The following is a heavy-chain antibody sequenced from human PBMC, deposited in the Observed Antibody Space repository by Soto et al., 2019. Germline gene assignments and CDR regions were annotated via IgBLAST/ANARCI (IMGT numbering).Heavy chain of an antibody. D-gene: IGHD1-26*01. CDR3: AIAIKRWEIHLYFDS. CDR2: IVVVSNTV. V-gene: IGHV1-69*05. J-gene: IGHJ4*02. CDR1: GSTFNNFA. Sequence: QVLLLQSGAEVKEPGSSVRVSCKVSGSTFNNFAFSWLRQAPGRGHEWMGGIVVVSNTVDYSQRFQDRVTITTDTCTSPLYMELSSLTSEDTAVYYCAIAIKRWEIHLYFDSWVQGAL.